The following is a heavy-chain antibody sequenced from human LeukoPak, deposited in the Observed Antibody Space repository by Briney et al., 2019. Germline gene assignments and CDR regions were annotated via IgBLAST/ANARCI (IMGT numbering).Heavy chain of an antibody. CDR3: ARVGPPGIAVAGTNY. Sequence: PGGSLRLSCAASGFTVSSNYMSWVRQAPGKGLEWVSVIYSGGSTYYADSVKGRFTISRDNSKNTLYLQMNSLRAEDTAVYYCARVGPPGIAVAGTNYWGQGTQVTVSS. CDR2: IYSGGST. CDR1: GFTVSSNY. J-gene: IGHJ4*02. V-gene: IGHV3-66*01. D-gene: IGHD6-19*01.